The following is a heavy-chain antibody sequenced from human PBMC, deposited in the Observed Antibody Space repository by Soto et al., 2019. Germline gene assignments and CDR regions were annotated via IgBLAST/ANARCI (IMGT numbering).Heavy chain of an antibody. D-gene: IGHD3-3*01. CDR3: ARGGVSTRTFDY. CDR1: GYNFAGYW. J-gene: IGHJ4*02. Sequence: ESLKISCKGFGYNFAGYWNAWVLQMPGTGLELMGIIFPSDSDTRYRPSFPRQVRISADKAISSAYLQWSSLRASDTSMYYCARGGVSTRTFDYWGQGTPVTVSS. V-gene: IGHV5-51*01. CDR2: IFPSDSDT.